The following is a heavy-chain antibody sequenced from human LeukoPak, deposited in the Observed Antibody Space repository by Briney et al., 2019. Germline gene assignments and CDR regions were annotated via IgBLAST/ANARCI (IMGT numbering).Heavy chain of an antibody. CDR1: GGSISPYY. V-gene: IGHV4-59*01. Sequence: PSETLSLTCTVSGGSISPYYWSWIRQPPGKGLEWIGYFYYTGNTDYNPSLKSRVTISGDTSKNQFSLTLSSVTAADTAVYYCARGSPNWFDPWGQGTLVTVSS. J-gene: IGHJ5*02. CDR3: ARGSPNWFDP. CDR2: FYYTGNT.